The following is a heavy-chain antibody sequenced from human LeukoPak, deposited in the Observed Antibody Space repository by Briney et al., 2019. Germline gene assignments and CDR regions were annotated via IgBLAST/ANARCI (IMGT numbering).Heavy chain of an antibody. CDR1: TYTFTSYY. CDR3: ARDGGSRGEMGY. Sequence: SVNLSCKPSTYTFTSYYIHWVRHAPGQWIGWIGWINPNSGGTNYAQKFQGRVTMTRDTSISTAYMELSRLRSDDTAVYYCARDGGSRGEMGYWGQGTLVTVSS. V-gene: IGHV1-2*02. J-gene: IGHJ4*02. CDR2: INPNSGGT. D-gene: IGHD5-24*01.